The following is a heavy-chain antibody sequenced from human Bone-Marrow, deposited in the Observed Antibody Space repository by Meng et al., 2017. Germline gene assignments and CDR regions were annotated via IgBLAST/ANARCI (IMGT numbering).Heavy chain of an antibody. CDR2: IYHDGST. V-gene: IGHV4-4*02. J-gene: IGHJ5*02. Sequence: QVQLQGSGPGLVKPSGTLSLTCAVSGASISNSHWWGWVRQPPGKGLEWIGEIYHDGSTNYTPSLKSRVTISVDKSKNQFSLKLSSVTAADTAVYYCARAAYDIWSGYAPWGQGSLVTVSS. D-gene: IGHD3-3*01. CDR3: ARAAYDIWSGYAP. CDR1: GASISNSHW.